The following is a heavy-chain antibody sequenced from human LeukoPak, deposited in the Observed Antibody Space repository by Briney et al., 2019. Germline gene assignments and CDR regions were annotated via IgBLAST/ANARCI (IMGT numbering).Heavy chain of an antibody. CDR3: AREGGVRGVIISSWFDP. D-gene: IGHD3-10*01. Sequence: ASVKVSCKASGYTFTSYAMNWVRQAPGQGLEWRGWINTNTGNPTYAQGFTGRFVFSLDTSVITAYLQISSLKAEDTAVYYCAREGGVRGVIISSWFDPWGQGTLVTVSS. J-gene: IGHJ5*02. CDR2: INTNTGNP. CDR1: GYTFTSYA. V-gene: IGHV7-4-1*02.